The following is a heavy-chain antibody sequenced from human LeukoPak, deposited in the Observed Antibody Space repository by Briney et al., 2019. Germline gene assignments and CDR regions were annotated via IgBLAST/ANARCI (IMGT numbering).Heavy chain of an antibody. CDR3: AKDIATGGGNSIDY. J-gene: IGHJ4*02. Sequence: EGSLRLSCAASGFTFSSYAMHWFRQAPGKGLEWVAVISYHGINKYYADSLRGRFTVSRDNSKNTVYLQMHSLRAEDTAVYYCAKDIATGGGNSIDYWGQGTLLTVSS. V-gene: IGHV3-30*04. CDR2: ISYHGINK. D-gene: IGHD4-23*01. CDR1: GFTFSSYA.